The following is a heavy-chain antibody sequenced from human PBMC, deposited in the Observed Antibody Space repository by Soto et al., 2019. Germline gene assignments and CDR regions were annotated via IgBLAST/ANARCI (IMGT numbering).Heavy chain of an antibody. D-gene: IGHD2-2*02. CDR2: IYHSGGT. Sequence: QVQLQESGPGLVQPSQTLSLTCSVSGASISSVGYYWTWIRQHPGEGLEWIGYIYHSGGTYYNPSLKSRLTISVDTSENQFSLRLSSVTAADTAVYYCGSFSDRITPATIVDWGQGTLFTVSS. CDR1: GASISSVGYY. V-gene: IGHV4-31*03. CDR3: GSFSDRITPATIVD. J-gene: IGHJ4*02.